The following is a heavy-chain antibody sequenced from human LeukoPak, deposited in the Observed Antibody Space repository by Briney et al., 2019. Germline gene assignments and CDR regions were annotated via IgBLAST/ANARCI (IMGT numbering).Heavy chain of an antibody. V-gene: IGHV4-34*01. CDR3: ARGAITIFGVVIIRGNWFDP. J-gene: IGHJ5*02. Sequence: SETLSLTCAVYGGSFSGYYWSWIRQPPGKGLEWIGEINHSGSTNYNPSLKSRVTISVDTSKNQFSLKLSSVTAADTAVYYCARGAITIFGVVIIRGNWFDPWGQGTLGTVSS. D-gene: IGHD3-3*01. CDR1: GGSFSGYY. CDR2: INHSGST.